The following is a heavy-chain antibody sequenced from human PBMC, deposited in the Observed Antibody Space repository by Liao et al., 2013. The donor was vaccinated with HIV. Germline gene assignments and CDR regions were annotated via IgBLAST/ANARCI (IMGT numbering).Heavy chain of an antibody. CDR3: ASIVVPPFKYYYYYMDV. D-gene: IGHD3-22*01. V-gene: IGHV4-34*11. Sequence: QVQLQQWGAGLLKPSETLSLTCAVYGGSFSGYYWSWIRQSPGKGLEWIGYIYYSGSANYNPSLRSRVTISVDTSKNQFSLRLSSVTAADTAVYYCASIVVPPFKYYYYYMDVWGKGTTVTVSS. J-gene: IGHJ6*03. CDR2: IYYSGSA. CDR1: GGSFSGYY.